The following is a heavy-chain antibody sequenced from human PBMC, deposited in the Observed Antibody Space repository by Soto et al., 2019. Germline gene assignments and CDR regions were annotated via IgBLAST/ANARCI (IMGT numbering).Heavy chain of an antibody. J-gene: IGHJ6*02. CDR3: ARDLAWFLEWPYGMDV. CDR2: INPNSGGT. V-gene: IGHV1-2*04. Sequence: KKTPASVKVSCKASGYTFTGYYMHWVRQAPGQGLEWMGWINPNSGGTNYAQKFQGWVTMTRDTSISTAYMELSRLRSDDTAVYYCARDLAWFLEWPYGMDVWGQGTTVTVSS. D-gene: IGHD3-3*01. CDR1: GYTFTGYY.